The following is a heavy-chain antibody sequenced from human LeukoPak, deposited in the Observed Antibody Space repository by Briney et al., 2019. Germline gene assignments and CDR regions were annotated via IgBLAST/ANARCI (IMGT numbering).Heavy chain of an antibody. CDR1: GFTFNNYA. CDR2: VGGSGVKT. V-gene: IGHV3-23*01. D-gene: IGHD2-2*01. CDR3: AKRGDCSGTCTYDY. J-gene: IGHJ4*02. Sequence: PGGSLRLSCAASGFTFNNYAMNWVRQAPGKGLEWVSIVGGSGVKTYYADSVKGRFTISRDNSKNTVYLQMNSLRAEDTAVYYCAKRGDCSGTCTYDYWGQGTLVTVSS.